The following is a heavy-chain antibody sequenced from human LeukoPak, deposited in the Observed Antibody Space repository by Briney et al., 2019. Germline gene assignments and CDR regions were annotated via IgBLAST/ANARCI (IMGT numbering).Heavy chain of an antibody. D-gene: IGHD3-10*01. V-gene: IGHV4-4*07. Sequence: PSETLSLTCTVSGGSISSSYCSWIRQPAGKGLEWIGRIYTTGSTDSSDFNPSLKSRVTMSVDTSKNQFSLKLGSVTAADTAVYYCAGFGAGSYYWGQGTLVTVSS. CDR2: IYTTGSTDSS. CDR1: GGSISSSY. CDR3: AGFGAGSYY. J-gene: IGHJ4*02.